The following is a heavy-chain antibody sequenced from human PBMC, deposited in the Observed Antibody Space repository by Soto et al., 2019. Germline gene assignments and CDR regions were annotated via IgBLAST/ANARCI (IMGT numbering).Heavy chain of an antibody. V-gene: IGHV3-30-3*01. CDR1: GFTFSSYA. CDR2: ISYDGSNK. CDR3: ARDYTPYPLYWYFDL. Sequence: GGSLRLSCAASGFTFSSYAMHWVRQAPGKGLEWVAVISYDGSNKYYADSVKGRFTISRDNSKNTLYLQMNSLRAEDTAVYYCARDYTPYPLYWYFDLWGRGTLVTVSS. J-gene: IGHJ2*01.